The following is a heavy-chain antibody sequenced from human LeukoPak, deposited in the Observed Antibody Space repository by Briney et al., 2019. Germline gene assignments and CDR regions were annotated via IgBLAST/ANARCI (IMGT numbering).Heavy chain of an antibody. Sequence: ASVKVSCKATGYTFTGNYMHWVRQAPGQGPEWMGWINPNSGDTNYAQKFQGRVTVTRDTSSSTSYLELSRLRSDDTAIYYCARSQHNTFDPWGRGTLVTVSS. CDR3: ARSQHNTFDP. CDR1: GYTFTGNY. V-gene: IGHV1-2*02. J-gene: IGHJ5*02. CDR2: INPNSGDT.